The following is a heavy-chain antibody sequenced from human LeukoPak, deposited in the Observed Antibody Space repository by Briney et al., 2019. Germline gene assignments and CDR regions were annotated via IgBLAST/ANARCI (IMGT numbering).Heavy chain of an antibody. CDR1: GFTFSHYD. CDR3: ARGGPSSSYDI. Sequence: GGSLRLSCAASGFTFSHYDMHWVRQATGKGLVWVSAIGTAGDTHYSGSVKGRFTISRENAKNSLYLQMNSLRAEDTAVYHCARGGPSSSYDIWGQGTVVTVSS. J-gene: IGHJ3*02. D-gene: IGHD6-13*01. CDR2: IGTAGDT. V-gene: IGHV3-13*01.